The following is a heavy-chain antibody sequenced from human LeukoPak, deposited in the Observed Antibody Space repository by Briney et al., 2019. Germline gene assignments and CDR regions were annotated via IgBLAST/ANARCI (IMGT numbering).Heavy chain of an antibody. V-gene: IGHV4-59*01. D-gene: IGHD2-15*01. Sequence: SETLSLTCAVSGGSISGYYWSCIRQPPGKGLELIGYIYYSGSTNYNPSLKSRVTISVDTSKNQFSLKLTSVTAADTAVYFCARFGLYSFDYWGQGTLVTVSS. CDR3: ARFGLYSFDY. CDR1: GGSISGYY. J-gene: IGHJ4*02. CDR2: IYYSGST.